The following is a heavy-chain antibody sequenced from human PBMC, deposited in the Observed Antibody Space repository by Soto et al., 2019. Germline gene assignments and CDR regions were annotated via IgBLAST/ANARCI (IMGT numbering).Heavy chain of an antibody. D-gene: IGHD3-10*01. Sequence: SGSLFLNCTVSCRSIKSYYWSWIRQPPGKGLEWIGYIYYSGSTNYNPSLKSRVTISVDTSKNQFSLKLSSVTAADTAVYYCARAWGGAFDIWGQGTMVTVSS. CDR1: CRSIKSYY. J-gene: IGHJ3*02. CDR3: ARAWGGAFDI. CDR2: IYYSGST. V-gene: IGHV4-59*01.